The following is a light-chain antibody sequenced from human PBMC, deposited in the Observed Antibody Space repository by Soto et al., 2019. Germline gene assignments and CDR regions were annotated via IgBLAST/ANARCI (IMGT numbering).Light chain of an antibody. CDR3: QQYYNWPRT. CDR2: GAS. J-gene: IGKJ5*01. Sequence: EIVMTQSPATLSVSPGERATLSCRASQSVSSNLAWYQQKPGQAPRLLIYGASTRATGIPARFGGSGSGTEFTLTINSLQAEDCAVYYCQQYYNWPRTFGQGTRLEIK. CDR1: QSVSSN. V-gene: IGKV3-15*01.